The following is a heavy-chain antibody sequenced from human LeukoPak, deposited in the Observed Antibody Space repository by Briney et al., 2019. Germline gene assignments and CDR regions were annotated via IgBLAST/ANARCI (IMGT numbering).Heavy chain of an antibody. J-gene: IGHJ4*02. Sequence: GGSLRLSCAASGFTFSSYSMNWVRQAPGKGLEWVSSISSSSSYIYYADSVKGRFTISRDNSKNSLYLQMNSLRTEDTALYYCAKERSSGWPNLDSWGRGTLVTVSS. CDR3: AKERSSGWPNLDS. D-gene: IGHD6-19*01. V-gene: IGHV3-21*04. CDR2: ISSSSSYI. CDR1: GFTFSSYS.